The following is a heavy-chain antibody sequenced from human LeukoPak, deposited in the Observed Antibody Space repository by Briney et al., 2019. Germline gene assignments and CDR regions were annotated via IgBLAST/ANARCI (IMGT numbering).Heavy chain of an antibody. CDR1: GGSIIGYY. J-gene: IGHJ4*02. Sequence: PSETLSLTCTVSGGSIIGYYWSWIRQPPGKGLEWIGYIHYSGSTNYNPSLKSRVTISIDTSRSHFSLKLTSATASDAAVYYCARGERLGPDFWGQGTLVTVSS. CDR2: IHYSGST. V-gene: IGHV4-59*01. CDR3: ARGERLGPDF. D-gene: IGHD1-1*01.